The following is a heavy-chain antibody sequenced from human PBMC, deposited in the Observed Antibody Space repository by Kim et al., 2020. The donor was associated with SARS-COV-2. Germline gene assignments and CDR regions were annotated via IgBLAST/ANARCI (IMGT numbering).Heavy chain of an antibody. V-gene: IGHV4-59*01. J-gene: IGHJ4*02. CDR3: ASKTYSSSWSFFDY. D-gene: IGHD6-13*01. Sequence: TPPLNGRVTQSVDTSKNQFPLKLSSVTAADTAVYYCASKTYSSSWSFFDYWGQGTLVTVSS.